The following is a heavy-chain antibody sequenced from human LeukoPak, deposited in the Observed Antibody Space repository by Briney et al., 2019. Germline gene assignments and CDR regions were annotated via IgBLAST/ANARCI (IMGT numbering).Heavy chain of an antibody. V-gene: IGHV1-69*13. CDR2: IIPIFGTA. Sequence: SVKVSCKASGGTFSSYAISWVRQAPGQGLELMGGIIPIFGTANYAQKFQGRVTITADESTSTAYMELSSLRSEDTAVYYCAREGQSVGESYVDYWGQGTLVTVSS. CDR3: AREGQSVGESYVDY. D-gene: IGHD3-10*01. J-gene: IGHJ4*02. CDR1: GGTFSSYA.